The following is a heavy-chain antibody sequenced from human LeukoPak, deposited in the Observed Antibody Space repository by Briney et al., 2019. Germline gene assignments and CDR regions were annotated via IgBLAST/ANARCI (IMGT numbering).Heavy chain of an antibody. CDR1: GFTFSSFA. J-gene: IGHJ5*02. V-gene: IGHV3-23*01. CDR3: AKVMAARPFDP. D-gene: IGHD6-6*01. CDR2: VSGSGGST. Sequence: PGGSLRLSYAASGFTFSSFAMGWVRQAPGKGLEWVSVVSGSGGSTYYADSVKGRFTISRDNSKNTLSLQMNGLRAEDTAVYYCAKVMAARPFDPWGQGTLVTVSS.